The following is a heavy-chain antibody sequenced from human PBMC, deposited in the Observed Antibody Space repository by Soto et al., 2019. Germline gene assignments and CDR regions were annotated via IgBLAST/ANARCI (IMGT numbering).Heavy chain of an antibody. V-gene: IGHV1-69*13. D-gene: IGHD3-22*01. CDR1: GGTFSSYA. CDR3: ARALTSYYYDSSGYYYGLDY. CDR2: IIPIFGTA. Sequence: GASVKVSCKASGGTFSSYAISWVRQAPGQGLEWMGGIIPIFGTANYAQKFQGRVTTTADESTSTAYMELSSLRSEDTAVYYCARALTSYYYDSSGYYYGLDYWGQGTLVTVSS. J-gene: IGHJ4*02.